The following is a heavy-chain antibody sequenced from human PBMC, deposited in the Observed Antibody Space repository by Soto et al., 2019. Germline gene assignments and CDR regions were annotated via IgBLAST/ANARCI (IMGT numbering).Heavy chain of an antibody. D-gene: IGHD3-22*01. CDR3: ARQYYYDSSGYSGHFDI. CDR2: IYPGDSDT. Sequence: LGESLKISCKGSGYSFTSYWIGWVRQMPGKGLEWMGIIYPGDSDTRYSPSFQGQVTISADKSISTAYLQWSSLKASDTAMYYCARQYYYDSSGYSGHFDIWGQGTMVTVSS. J-gene: IGHJ3*02. V-gene: IGHV5-51*01. CDR1: GYSFTSYW.